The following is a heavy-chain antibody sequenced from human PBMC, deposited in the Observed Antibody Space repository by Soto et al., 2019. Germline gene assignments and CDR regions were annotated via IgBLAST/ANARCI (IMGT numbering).Heavy chain of an antibody. Sequence: GGSLRLSCAASGFTFDDYTMHWVRQAPGKGLEWVSLISWDGGSTYYADSVKGRFTISRDNSKNSLYLQMNSLRTEDTALYYCAKEMEVGVIRSYYFDYWGQGTLVTVSS. V-gene: IGHV3-43*01. D-gene: IGHD3-22*01. CDR3: AKEMEVGVIRSYYFDY. CDR1: GFTFDDYT. J-gene: IGHJ4*02. CDR2: ISWDGGST.